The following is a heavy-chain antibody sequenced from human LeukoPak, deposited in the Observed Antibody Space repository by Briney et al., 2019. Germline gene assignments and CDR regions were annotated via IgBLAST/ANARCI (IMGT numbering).Heavy chain of an antibody. J-gene: IGHJ4*02. Sequence: ASVKVSCKASGYTFTSYGISWVRQAPGQGLEWMGWISCYNGDTIYAQNVQGRVTMTTDASTRTAYIELRNLRSDDTAMYYCARDPSNSSGYHAHFDSWGRGTLVTVSS. D-gene: IGHD3-22*01. CDR2: ISCYNGDT. V-gene: IGHV1-18*01. CDR3: ARDPSNSSGYHAHFDS. CDR1: GYTFTSYG.